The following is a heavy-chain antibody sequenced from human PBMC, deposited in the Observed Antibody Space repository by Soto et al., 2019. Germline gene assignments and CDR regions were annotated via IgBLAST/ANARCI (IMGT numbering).Heavy chain of an antibody. CDR3: AKDRSGVAGPFDY. CDR2: ISWNSGSI. CDR1: GFTFDDYA. D-gene: IGHD6-19*01. Sequence: GGSLRLSCAASGFTFDDYAMHWVRQAPGKGLEWVSGISWNSGSIGYADSVKGRFTISRDNAKNSLYLQMNSLRAEDTALYYCAKDRSGVAGPFDYWGQGTLVTVSS. J-gene: IGHJ4*02. V-gene: IGHV3-9*01.